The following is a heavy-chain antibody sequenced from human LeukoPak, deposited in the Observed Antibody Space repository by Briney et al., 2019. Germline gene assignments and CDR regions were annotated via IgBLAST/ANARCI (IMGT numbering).Heavy chain of an antibody. CDR2: IYSGGST. D-gene: IGHD6-13*01. V-gene: IGHV3-66*02. CDR3: ARDDGSSWFDFDY. Sequence: GGSLRLSCAASGFTVSSNYMSWVRQAPGKGLEWVSVIYSGGSTYYADSVKGRFTISRDNSKNTLYLQMNSLRAEDTAVYYCARDDGSSWFDFDYRGQGTLVTVSS. CDR1: GFTVSSNY. J-gene: IGHJ4*02.